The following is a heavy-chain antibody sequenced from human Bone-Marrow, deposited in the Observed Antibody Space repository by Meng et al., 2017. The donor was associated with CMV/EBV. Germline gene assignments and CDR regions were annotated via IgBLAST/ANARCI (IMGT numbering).Heavy chain of an antibody. CDR1: GGTFSSYA. Sequence: SVKVSGKASGGTFSSYAISWVRQAPGQGLEWMGGIIPILGIANYAQKFQGRVTITADKSTSTAYMELSSLRSEDTAVYYCARDVYYYDSSGYYPRYYFDYWGQGTLVTVSS. V-gene: IGHV1-69*10. CDR2: IIPILGIA. J-gene: IGHJ4*02. D-gene: IGHD3-22*01. CDR3: ARDVYYYDSSGYYPRYYFDY.